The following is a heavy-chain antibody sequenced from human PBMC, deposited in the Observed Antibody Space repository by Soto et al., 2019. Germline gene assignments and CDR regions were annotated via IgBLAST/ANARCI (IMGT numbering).Heavy chain of an antibody. CDR1: GFTFSSYA. J-gene: IGHJ4*02. V-gene: IGHV3-23*01. D-gene: IGHD2-2*02. Sequence: PGGSLRLSCAASGFTFSSYAMSWVRQAPGKGLEWVSAISGSGGSTYYADSVKGRFTISRDNSKNTLYLQMSSLRAEDTAVYYCVNAISSTTSDHYWGQGTLVTVSS. CDR3: VNAISSTTSDHY. CDR2: ISGSGGST.